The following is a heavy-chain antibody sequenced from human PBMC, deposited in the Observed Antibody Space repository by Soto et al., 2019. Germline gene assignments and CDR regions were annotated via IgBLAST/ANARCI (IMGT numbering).Heavy chain of an antibody. D-gene: IGHD3-10*01. Sequence: QVQLQESGPGLVKPSETLSLTCSVSGDSISSDYWSWIRQPPGKGLEWIGYMYYTGTTNYNPSLRSRVAISLDTTKKQFSPKLSSVTAADTAVYYCARPGIRFGHKMDAWGQGTTVTVSS. J-gene: IGHJ6*02. V-gene: IGHV4-59*01. CDR3: ARPGIRFGHKMDA. CDR1: GDSISSDY. CDR2: MYYTGTT.